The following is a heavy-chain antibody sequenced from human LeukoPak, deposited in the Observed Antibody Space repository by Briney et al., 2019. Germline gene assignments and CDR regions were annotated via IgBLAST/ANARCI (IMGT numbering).Heavy chain of an antibody. CDR1: GGSFSGYY. V-gene: IGHV4-34*01. Sequence: SETLSLTCAVYGGSFSGYYWSWIRQPPGEGLEWIGEINHSGSTNYNPSLKSRVTISVDTSKNQFSLKLSSVTAADTAVYYCASLVGAKGYWGQGTLVTVSS. CDR3: ASLVGAKGY. J-gene: IGHJ4*02. D-gene: IGHD1-26*01. CDR2: INHSGST.